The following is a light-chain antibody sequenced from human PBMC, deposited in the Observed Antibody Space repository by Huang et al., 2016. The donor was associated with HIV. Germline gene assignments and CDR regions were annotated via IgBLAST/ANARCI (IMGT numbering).Light chain of an antibody. V-gene: IGKV3-15*01. CDR3: QQYNKWPPYT. Sequence: VMTQSPATLSVAPGERATLSCRASESILRNLAWYQQRPGQPPRRLIYGASVRLPGIPDRFRGSVSGTEFSLTISSLQSEDFAVYYCQQYNKWPPYTYGQGTKLEIK. CDR2: GAS. CDR1: ESILRN. J-gene: IGKJ2*01.